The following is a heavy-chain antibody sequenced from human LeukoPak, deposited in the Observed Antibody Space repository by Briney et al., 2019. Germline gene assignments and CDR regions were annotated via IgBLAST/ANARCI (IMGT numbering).Heavy chain of an antibody. CDR3: AHRQGIAVAGTGQLFDY. Sequence: SGPTLVKPTQTLTLTCTFSGFSLSTSGVGVGWIRQPPGKALEWLALIYWNDDKRYSPSLKSRLTITKGTSKNQVVLTMTNMDPVDTATYYCAHRQGIAVAGTGQLFDYWGQGTLVTVSS. CDR2: IYWNDDK. V-gene: IGHV2-5*01. J-gene: IGHJ4*02. CDR1: GFSLSTSGVG. D-gene: IGHD6-19*01.